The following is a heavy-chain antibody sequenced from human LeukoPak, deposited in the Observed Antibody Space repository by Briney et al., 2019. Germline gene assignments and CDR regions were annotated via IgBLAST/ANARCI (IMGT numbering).Heavy chain of an antibody. CDR3: ARAGHHIVVVTAIPVEYFQH. V-gene: IGHV3-30*03. D-gene: IGHD2-21*02. CDR2: ISYDGSNK. CDR1: GFTFSSYG. Sequence: PGRSLRLSCAASGFTFSSYGMHGVRQAPGRGVEWVAVISYDGSNKYYADSVKGRVTISRDNSKNTLYLQMNSLRAEDTAVYYCARAGHHIVVVTAIPVEYFQHWGQDTLVTVSS. J-gene: IGHJ1*01.